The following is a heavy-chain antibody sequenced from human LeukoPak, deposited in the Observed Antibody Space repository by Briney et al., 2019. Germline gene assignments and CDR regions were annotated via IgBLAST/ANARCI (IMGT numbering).Heavy chain of an antibody. CDR1: GFTFSSYS. CDR3: ARWEVRLNAFEM. V-gene: IGHV3-21*04. CDR2: ISSSSSYI. Sequence: PGGSLRLSCAASGFTFSSYSMNWVRQAPGKGLEWVSSISSSSSYIYYADSVKGRFTISRDNAKNSLYLQMNSLRAEDTAVYYCARWEVRLNAFEMWGQGTMVTVSS. J-gene: IGHJ3*02. D-gene: IGHD3-10*01.